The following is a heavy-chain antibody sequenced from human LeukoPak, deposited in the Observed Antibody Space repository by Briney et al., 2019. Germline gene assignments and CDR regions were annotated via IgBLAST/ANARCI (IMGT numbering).Heavy chain of an antibody. V-gene: IGHV3-23*01. CDR3: ARGSRFGVVGRDAFDI. J-gene: IGHJ3*02. D-gene: IGHD3-3*01. CDR2: ISTSGGRT. Sequence: GGSLRLSCVASGFTFSSCAMSWVRQAPGKGLEWVSAISTSGGRTFYADSVKGRFTISRDNAKNSLYLQMNSLRAEDTAVYYCARGSRFGVVGRDAFDIWGQGTMVTVSS. CDR1: GFTFSSCA.